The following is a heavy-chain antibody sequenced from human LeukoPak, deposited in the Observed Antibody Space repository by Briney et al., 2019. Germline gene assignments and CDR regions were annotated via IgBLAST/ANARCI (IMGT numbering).Heavy chain of an antibody. D-gene: IGHD5-18*01. V-gene: IGHV4-31*03. CDR1: GGSISSGGYY. CDR2: IYYSGST. Sequence: SETLSLTCTVSGGSISSGGYYWNWIRQHPGKGLEWIGYIYYSGSTYYNPSLKSRVTISVDTSKNQFSLKLSSVTAADTAVYYCARRRYSSEGFDFDIWGQGTMVTVSS. J-gene: IGHJ3*02. CDR3: ARRRYSSEGFDFDI.